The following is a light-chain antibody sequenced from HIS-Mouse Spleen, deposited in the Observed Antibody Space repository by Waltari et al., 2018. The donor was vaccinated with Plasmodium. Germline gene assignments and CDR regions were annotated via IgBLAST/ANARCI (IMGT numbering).Light chain of an antibody. Sequence: QSALTQPPSASGSPGQSVTISCTGTSSDVGGYNYVSWYQQHPGKAPKLMIYEVSKRPSGVPDCFSGSKSGNTASLTVSGLQAEDEADYYSSSYAGSNNLVFGGGTKLTVL. J-gene: IGLJ2*01. CDR3: SSYAGSNNLV. V-gene: IGLV2-8*01. CDR1: SSDVGGYNY. CDR2: EVS.